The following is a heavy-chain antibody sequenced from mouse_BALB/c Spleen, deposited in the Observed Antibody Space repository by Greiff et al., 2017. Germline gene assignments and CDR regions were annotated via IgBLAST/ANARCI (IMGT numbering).Heavy chain of an antibody. CDR2: ISSGGSYT. D-gene: IGHD2-3*01. V-gene: IGHV5-6*02. CDR3: ARPPMNYAMDY. Sequence: EVKLVESGGDLVKPGGSLKLSCAASGFTFSSYGMSWVRQTPDKRLEWVATISSGGSYTYYPDSVKGRFTISRDNAKNTLYLQMSSLKSEDTAMYYCARPPMNYAMDYWGQGTSVTVSS. CDR1: GFTFSSYG. J-gene: IGHJ4*01.